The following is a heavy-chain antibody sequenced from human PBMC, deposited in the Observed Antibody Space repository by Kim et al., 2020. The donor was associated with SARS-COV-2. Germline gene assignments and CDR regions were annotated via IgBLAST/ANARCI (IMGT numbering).Heavy chain of an antibody. CDR3: ATPYYYDSSGYGFDY. J-gene: IGHJ4*02. Sequence: GGSLRLSCAASGFTFSSYSMNWVRQAPGKGLEWVSSISSSSSYIYYADSVKGRFTISRDNAKNSLYLQMNSLRAEDTAVYYCATPYYYDSSGYGFDYWGQGTLVTVSS. CDR1: GFTFSSYS. V-gene: IGHV3-21*01. CDR2: ISSSSSYI. D-gene: IGHD3-22*01.